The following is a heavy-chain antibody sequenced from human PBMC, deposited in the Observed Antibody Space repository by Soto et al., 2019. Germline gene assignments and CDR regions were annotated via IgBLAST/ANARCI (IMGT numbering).Heavy chain of an antibody. V-gene: IGHV1-69*01. CDR1: GGTFSSYA. D-gene: IGHD3-10*01. CDR3: ARVTSMVRGVIDNGFDP. Sequence: QVPLVQSGAEVKKPGSSVTVSCKASGGTFSSYAIHWVRQAPGQGLEWMGGIIPMYGPAKYAQMFQGRVTITADEATTTVYMELTSLTAQDTAVYYCARVTSMVRGVIDNGFDPWGHGTLVTVSS. J-gene: IGHJ5*02. CDR2: IIPMYGPA.